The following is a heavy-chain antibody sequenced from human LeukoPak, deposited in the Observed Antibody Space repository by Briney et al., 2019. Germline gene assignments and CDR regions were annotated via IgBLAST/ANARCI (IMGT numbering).Heavy chain of an antibody. V-gene: IGHV3-30-3*01. CDR3: ARPTYYYDSSGYSFHY. CDR2: ISYDGSNK. D-gene: IGHD3-22*01. CDR1: GFTFSSYA. J-gene: IGHJ4*02. Sequence: GGSLRLSRAASGFTFSSYAMHWVRQAPGTGLEWVAVISYDGSNKYYADSVKGRFTISRDNSKNTLYLQMNSLRAGDTAVYYCARPTYYYDSSGYSFHYWGQGTLVTVSS.